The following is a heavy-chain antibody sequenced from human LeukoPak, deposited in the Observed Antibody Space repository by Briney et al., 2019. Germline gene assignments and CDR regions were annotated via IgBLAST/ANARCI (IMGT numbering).Heavy chain of an antibody. J-gene: IGHJ4*02. CDR2: IKSKTDGGTT. V-gene: IGHV3-15*01. CDR1: GFTVSSNY. D-gene: IGHD6-13*01. Sequence: GGSLRLSCAASGFTVSSNYMTWVRQAPGKGLEWVGRIKSKTDGGTTDYAAPVKGRFTISRDDSKHTLYLQMNSLKTEDTAVYYCTTTGLTATGIDYWGQGTLVTVSS. CDR3: TTTGLTATGIDY.